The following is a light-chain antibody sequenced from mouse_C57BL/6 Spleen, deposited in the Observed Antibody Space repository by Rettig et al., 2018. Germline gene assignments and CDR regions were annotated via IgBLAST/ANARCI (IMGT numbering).Light chain of an antibody. J-gene: IGKJ5*01. CDR2: STS. V-gene: IGKV4-74*01. Sequence: QIVLTQSPAIMSSSLGERVTMTCTASSSVSSGYLHWYQQKPGSSPKLWIYSTSNLASGVPARLSGSGSGTSYSLTISSMEAEDAATYYCHQYHRSPPTFGAGTKLELK. CDR3: HQYHRSPPT. CDR1: SSVSSGY.